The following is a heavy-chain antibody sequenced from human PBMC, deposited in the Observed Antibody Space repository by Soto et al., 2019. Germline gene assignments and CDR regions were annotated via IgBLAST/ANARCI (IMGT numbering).Heavy chain of an antibody. CDR2: INSDGSST. V-gene: IGHV3-74*01. Sequence: GGSLRLSCAASGFTFSKYWMHWVRQAPGKGLVWVSHINSDGSSTTYADSVKGRFTIFRDNGEDTLYLQMNSLRAEDTAVYYCVRDRRRAVGDNYWYFDLWGRGTLVTVSS. D-gene: IGHD6-19*01. CDR1: GFTFSKYW. J-gene: IGHJ2*01. CDR3: VRDRRRAVGDNYWYFDL.